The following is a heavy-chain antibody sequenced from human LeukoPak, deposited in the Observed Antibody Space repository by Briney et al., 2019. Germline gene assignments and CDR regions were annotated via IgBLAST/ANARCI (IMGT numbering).Heavy chain of an antibody. CDR3: ARIPGGSGSQYDY. J-gene: IGHJ4*02. CDR2: INSDGSST. V-gene: IGHV3-74*01. Sequence: GGSLRLSCAASGFTFSSYWLHWVRQAPGKGLVWVSRINSDGSSTFYADSVKGRFTTSRDNAENTVYLQMNSLRADDTAVYYCARIPGGSGSQYDYWGQGTLVIVSS. CDR1: GFTFSSYW. D-gene: IGHD3-10*01.